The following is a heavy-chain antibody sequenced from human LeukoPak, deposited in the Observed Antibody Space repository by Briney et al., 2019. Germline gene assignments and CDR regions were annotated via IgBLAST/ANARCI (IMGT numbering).Heavy chain of an antibody. J-gene: IGHJ5*02. CDR3: ARGGFALGVGSTKGLNWFDP. Sequence: GASVKIACKTSGYTFINYYVHWVRQAPGQRPEWMGIINPSGGSTNYARKFQGRVSMTRDTSTGTVYMELRNLKSEDTAAYYCARGGFALGVGSTKGLNWFDPWGQGTLVTVSS. V-gene: IGHV1-46*01. D-gene: IGHD1-26*01. CDR2: INPSGGST. CDR1: GYTFINYY.